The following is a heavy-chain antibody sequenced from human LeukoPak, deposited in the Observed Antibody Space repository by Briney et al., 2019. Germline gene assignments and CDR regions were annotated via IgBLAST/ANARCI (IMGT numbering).Heavy chain of an antibody. CDR3: ATTPPVADYYYYMDV. Sequence: GASVKVSCKVSGSTLTELSMHWVRQPPGQGLEWMGGFDPEDGETIYAQKFPVRVTMTEYTSTATAYMELSSLRSEDTAVYYCATTPPVADYYYYMDVWGKGTTVTVSS. D-gene: IGHD4-23*01. J-gene: IGHJ6*03. CDR1: GSTLTELS. V-gene: IGHV1-24*01. CDR2: FDPEDGET.